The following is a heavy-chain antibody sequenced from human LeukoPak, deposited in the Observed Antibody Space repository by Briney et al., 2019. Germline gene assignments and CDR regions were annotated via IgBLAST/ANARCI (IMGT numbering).Heavy chain of an antibody. CDR3: AELGITMIGGV. V-gene: IGHV3-21*01. D-gene: IGHD3-10*02. CDR1: GFSFSTYT. Sequence: GGSLRLSCAASGFSFSTYTMNWVRQAPGKGLEWVSSITSTGIYIYYADSVKGRFTISRDNAKNSLYLQMNSLRAVDTAVYYCAELGITMIGGVWGKGTTVTISS. CDR2: ITSTGIYI. J-gene: IGHJ6*04.